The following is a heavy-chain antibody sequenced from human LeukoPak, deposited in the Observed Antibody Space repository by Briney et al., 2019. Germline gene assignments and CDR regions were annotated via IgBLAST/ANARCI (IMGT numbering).Heavy chain of an antibody. V-gene: IGHV4-39*07. CDR3: ARIRDIVVASTSGFDY. D-gene: IGHD3-22*01. Sequence: SETLSLTCTVSGGSISSTSYHWAWIRQPAGKGLEWIGRIYVSGSTDYNPSLKSRVTMSVDTSRSQFSLKLSSVTAADTAIYYCARIRDIVVASTSGFDYWGQGALVTVSS. CDR1: GGSISSTSYH. J-gene: IGHJ4*02. CDR2: IYVSGST.